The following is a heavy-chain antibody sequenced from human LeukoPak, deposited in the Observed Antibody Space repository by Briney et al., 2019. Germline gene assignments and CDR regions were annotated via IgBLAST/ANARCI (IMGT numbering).Heavy chain of an antibody. CDR2: ISSSSSYI. CDR1: GFTFSSYS. V-gene: IGHV3-21*01. CDR3: ARDRPELLWFGELSC. Sequence: SGGSLRLSCAASGFTFSSYSMNWVRQAPGKGLEWVSSISSSSSYIYYADSVKGRFTISRDNAKNSLYLQMNSLRAEDTAVYYCARDRPELLWFGELSCWGQGTLVTVSS. J-gene: IGHJ4*02. D-gene: IGHD3-10*01.